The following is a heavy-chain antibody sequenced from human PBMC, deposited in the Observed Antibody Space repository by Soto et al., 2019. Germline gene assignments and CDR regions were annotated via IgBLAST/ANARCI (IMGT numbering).Heavy chain of an antibody. CDR2: IYYSGST. J-gene: IGHJ4*02. CDR3: ARGSDYGGFDY. CDR1: VGSISSSSYY. V-gene: IGHV4-39*01. Sequence: SETLSLTCTFSVGSISSSSYYWGWIRQPPGKGLEWIGSIYYSGSTYYNPSLKSRVTISVDTSKNQFSLKLSSVTAADTAVYYCARGSDYGGFDYWGQGTLVTVSS. D-gene: IGHD4-17*01.